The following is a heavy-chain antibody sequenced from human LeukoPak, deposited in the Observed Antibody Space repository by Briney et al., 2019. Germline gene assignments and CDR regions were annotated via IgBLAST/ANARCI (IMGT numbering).Heavy chain of an antibody. V-gene: IGHV4-4*07. CDR3: ARGQYYYDSSGTNLFDY. CDR1: GGSISSHY. Sequence: SETLSLTCTVSGGSISSHYWSWIRQPAGKGLEWIGRIYTSGSTNYNPSLKSRVTMSVDTSKNQFSLKLSSVTAADTAVYYCARGQYYYDSSGTNLFDYWGQGTLVTVSS. CDR2: IYTSGST. J-gene: IGHJ4*02. D-gene: IGHD3-22*01.